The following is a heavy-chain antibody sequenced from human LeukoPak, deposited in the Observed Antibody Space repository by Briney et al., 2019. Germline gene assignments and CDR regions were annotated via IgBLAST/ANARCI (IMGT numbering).Heavy chain of an antibody. Sequence: GGSLRLSCAASGFTFTRYAMNWVRQAPGKGLEWVSAITRSGDSTFYADSVKGRFTISRDNSKNTLYLQINSLRVEDTAVYYCAKDHPGDFLCWGQGTLVTVSS. CDR2: ITRSGDST. D-gene: IGHD4-17*01. V-gene: IGHV3-23*01. J-gene: IGHJ4*02. CDR1: GFTFTRYA. CDR3: AKDHPGDFLC.